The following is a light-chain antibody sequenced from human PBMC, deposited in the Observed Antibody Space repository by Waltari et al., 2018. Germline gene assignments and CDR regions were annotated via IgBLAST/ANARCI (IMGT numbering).Light chain of an antibody. V-gene: IGLV2-8*01. J-gene: IGLJ3*02. CDR1: SRERGGLNS. CDR2: EVT. Sequence: QSALTQPPSASGAPGPSVTNPLTGTSRERGGLNSVSWYQQYPGRAPKLMIYEVTKRPSGVPDRFSGSKSGNTASLTVSGLQADDEADYYCSSYAGSNNYWVFGGGTTLTVL. CDR3: SSYAGSNNYWV.